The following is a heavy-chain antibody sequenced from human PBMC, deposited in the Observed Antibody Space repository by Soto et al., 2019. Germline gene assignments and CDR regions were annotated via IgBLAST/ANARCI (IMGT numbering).Heavy chain of an antibody. D-gene: IGHD2-21*01. CDR2: INYKSHI. V-gene: IGHV3-21*01. Sequence: EVQLVESGGGLVKPGGSLRLSCAASGFTFSSYSMNWVRQAPGKGLEWVSSINYKSHIDYADSVKGRFTISRDNAKNSLYLQMNSRRAEDTAVYFCARDLIYAGYYYYVDVWGIGTTVTVSS. J-gene: IGHJ6*03. CDR3: ARDLIYAGYYYYVDV. CDR1: GFTFSSYS.